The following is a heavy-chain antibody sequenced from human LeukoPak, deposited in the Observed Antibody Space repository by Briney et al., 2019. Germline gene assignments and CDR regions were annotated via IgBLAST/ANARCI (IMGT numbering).Heavy chain of an antibody. V-gene: IGHV3-21*01. CDR1: GFTFSSYS. D-gene: IGHD3-22*01. Sequence: GGSLRLSCAASGFTFSSYSMNWVRQAPGKGLAWVSSISSSSSYIYYADSVKGRFTISRDNAKNSLYPQMNSLRAEDTAVYYCARDDRDSSGYNWFDPWGQGTLVTVSS. CDR2: ISSSSSYI. J-gene: IGHJ5*02. CDR3: ARDDRDSSGYNWFDP.